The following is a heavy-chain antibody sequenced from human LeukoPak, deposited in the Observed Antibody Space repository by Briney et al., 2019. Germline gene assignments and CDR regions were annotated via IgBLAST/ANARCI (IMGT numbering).Heavy chain of an antibody. D-gene: IGHD3-3*01. V-gene: IGHV1-18*01. J-gene: IGHJ5*02. Sequence: ASVKVSCKASGYTFTSYGISWVRQAPGQGLEWMGWISAYNGNTNYAQKPQGRVTMTTDTSTSTAYMELRSLRSDDTAVYYCARDGLRFLEWLLGANWFDPWGQGTLVTVSS. CDR2: ISAYNGNT. CDR1: GYTFTSYG. CDR3: ARDGLRFLEWLLGANWFDP.